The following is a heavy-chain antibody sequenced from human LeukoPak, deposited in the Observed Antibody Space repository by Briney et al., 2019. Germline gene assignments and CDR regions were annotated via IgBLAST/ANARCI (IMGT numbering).Heavy chain of an antibody. Sequence: GGSLRLSCAASGFTVSSNFMSWVRQTPGKGLEWVSVTYSAGDTYYADSVKGRFTISRDNFKNTVYLQMNSLRADDTAVYYCARDYCTTSSCSTRWFDPWGQGTLVTVSS. CDR3: ARDYCTTSSCSTRWFDP. J-gene: IGHJ5*02. D-gene: IGHD1-1*01. CDR2: TYSAGDT. CDR1: GFTVSSNF. V-gene: IGHV3-66*02.